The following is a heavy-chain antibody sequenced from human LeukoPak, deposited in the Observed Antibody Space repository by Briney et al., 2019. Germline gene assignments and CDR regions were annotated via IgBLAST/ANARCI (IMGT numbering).Heavy chain of an antibody. V-gene: IGHV4-61*02. CDR3: AREPVGTSFDY. CDR2: IYTSGST. D-gene: IGHD1-14*01. Sequence: SETLSLTCTVSGGSISSGGYYWDWIRQPAGKGLEWIGRIYTSGSTNYHPSLKSRVTMSVDTSKNQFSLRLISVTAADTAVYYCAREPVGTSFDYWGQGTLVTVSS. CDR1: GGSISSGGYY. J-gene: IGHJ4*02.